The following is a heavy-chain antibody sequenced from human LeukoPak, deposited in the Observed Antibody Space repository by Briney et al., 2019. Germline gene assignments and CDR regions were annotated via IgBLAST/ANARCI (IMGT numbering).Heavy chain of an antibody. V-gene: IGHV3-23*01. Sequence: PGASLRLSCAASGFTFSSYAMSWVRQAPGKGLEWVSAISGSGGSTYYADSVTGRFTISRDNSKNTLYLQMNSLRAEDTAVYYCANVSCSSTSCNFDYWGQGTVVTVSS. J-gene: IGHJ4*02. CDR1: GFTFSSYA. CDR2: ISGSGGST. CDR3: ANVSCSSTSCNFDY. D-gene: IGHD2-2*01.